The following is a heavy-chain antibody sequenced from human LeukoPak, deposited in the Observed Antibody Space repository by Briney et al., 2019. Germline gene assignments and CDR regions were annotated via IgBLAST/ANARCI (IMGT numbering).Heavy chain of an antibody. V-gene: IGHV3-23*01. D-gene: IGHD2-2*01. Sequence: PGGSLRLSCAASGFTFSSYAMSWVRQAPGKGLEWVSAISGSGGSTYYADSVKGRFTISRDNSKDTLYLQVSSLGAEDTAVYYCAKGVYSTSWWSVDYWGQGTLVTVSS. CDR2: ISGSGGST. CDR1: GFTFSSYA. J-gene: IGHJ4*02. CDR3: AKGVYSTSWWSVDY.